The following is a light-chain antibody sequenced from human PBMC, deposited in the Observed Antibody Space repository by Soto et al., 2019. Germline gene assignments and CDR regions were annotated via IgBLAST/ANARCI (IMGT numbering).Light chain of an antibody. J-gene: IGLJ2*01. Sequence: QSALTQPASVSGSPGQSITISCTGTSSDVGGYNYVSWYQQHPGKAPKLMIYDVSNRPSGVSNRFSGSKSGNTASLTISGRQVEDEADYYCSSYTSSSTPLVFGGWTKRTVL. CDR2: DVS. CDR1: SSDVGGYNY. CDR3: SSYTSSSTPLV. V-gene: IGLV2-14*01.